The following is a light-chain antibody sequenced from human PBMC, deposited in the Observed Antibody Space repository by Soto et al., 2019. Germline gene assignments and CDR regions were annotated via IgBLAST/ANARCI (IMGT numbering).Light chain of an antibody. CDR3: SSYSISTAYL. CDR1: SSDVGAFNY. V-gene: IGLV2-14*03. CDR2: DVS. Sequence: QSVLTQPASVSGSPGQAITISCSGTSSDVGAFNYVSWYQQHPGKAPKLMIYDVSNRPSGVSNRFSGSKSGNTASLTISGLRAEDEADYFCSSYSISTAYLFGTGTKVTVL. J-gene: IGLJ1*01.